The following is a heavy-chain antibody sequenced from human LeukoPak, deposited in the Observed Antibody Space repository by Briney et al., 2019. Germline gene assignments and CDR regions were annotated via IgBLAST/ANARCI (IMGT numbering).Heavy chain of an antibody. J-gene: IGHJ4*02. CDR3: ARLRGELLLDYFDY. V-gene: IGHV4-39*07. D-gene: IGHD1-26*01. CDR1: GGSISSSSYY. CDR2: IYYSGST. Sequence: PSETLPLTCTVSGGSISSSSYYWGWIRQPPGKGLEWIGSIYYSGSTYYNPSLKSRVTVSVDKSKNQFSLKLSSVTAADTAVYYCARLRGELLLDYFDYWGQGTLVTVSS.